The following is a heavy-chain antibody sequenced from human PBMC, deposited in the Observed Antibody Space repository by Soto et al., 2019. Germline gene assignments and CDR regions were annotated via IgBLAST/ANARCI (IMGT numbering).Heavy chain of an antibody. D-gene: IGHD2-15*01. J-gene: IGHJ6*03. CDR2: IKQDGSEK. CDR3: ARERGHRYCSGGSCYSTPLRYYYYYMDV. CDR1: GFTFSSYW. Sequence: GGSLKLSCAASGFTFSSYWMSWVRQAPGKGLEWVANIKQDGSEKYYVDSVKGRFTISRDNAKNSLYLQMNSLRAEDTAVYYCARERGHRYCSGGSCYSTPLRYYYYYMDVWGKGTTVTVSS. V-gene: IGHV3-7*01.